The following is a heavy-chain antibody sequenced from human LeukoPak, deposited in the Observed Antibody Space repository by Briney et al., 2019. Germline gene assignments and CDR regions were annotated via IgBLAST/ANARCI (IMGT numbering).Heavy chain of an antibody. Sequence: ASVKVSCKASGSTFTSYGISWVRQAPGQGLEWMGWISAYNGNTNYAQKLPGRVTMTTDTSTSTASMELRSLRSDDTAVYYCARAATRGGWFDPWGQGTPVTVSS. CDR2: ISAYNGNT. D-gene: IGHD3-10*01. CDR1: GSTFTSYG. V-gene: IGHV1-18*01. CDR3: ARAATRGGWFDP. J-gene: IGHJ5*02.